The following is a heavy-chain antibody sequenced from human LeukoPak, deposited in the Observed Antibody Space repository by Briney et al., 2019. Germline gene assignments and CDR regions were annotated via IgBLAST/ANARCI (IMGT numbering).Heavy chain of an antibody. CDR3: ARGIGGWNYALDNWFDP. D-gene: IGHD1-7*01. CDR2: INHSGST. J-gene: IGHJ5*02. CDR1: GGSFSGYY. Sequence: PSETLSLTCAVYGGSFSGYYWSWIRQPPGKGLEWIGEINHSGSTNYNPSLKSRVTISVDTSKNQFSLKLSSVTAADTAVYYCARGIGGWNYALDNWFDPWGQGTLVTVS. V-gene: IGHV4-34*01.